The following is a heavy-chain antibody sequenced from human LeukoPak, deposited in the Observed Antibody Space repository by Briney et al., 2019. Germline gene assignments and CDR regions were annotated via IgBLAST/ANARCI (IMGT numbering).Heavy chain of an antibody. CDR1: GFTFSSYA. V-gene: IGHV3-64D*09. Sequence: GGSLRLSCSASGFTFSSYAMHWVRQAPGKGLEYVSAINSNGGTTYYSDSVKGRFTISRDNSKNTLYLQMSSLRAEDTVVYYCVKMGTYYYDSSGSNYWGQGTLVTVSS. CDR3: VKMGTYYYDSSGSNY. D-gene: IGHD3-22*01. CDR2: INSNGGTT. J-gene: IGHJ4*02.